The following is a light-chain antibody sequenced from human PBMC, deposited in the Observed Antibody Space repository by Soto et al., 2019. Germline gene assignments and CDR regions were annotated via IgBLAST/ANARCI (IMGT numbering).Light chain of an antibody. J-gene: IGKJ2*01. CDR1: QSINNY. V-gene: IGKV1-39*01. CDR2: SAS. Sequence: DIQMTQSPSSLSASVGDRVTITCRASQSINNYLNWYQQKPGRAPKLLIYSASSLQSGAPSRFSGSGSGTEFTLTISSLQPEDFATYFCQQSYSSLYTFGHGTQLEIK. CDR3: QQSYSSLYT.